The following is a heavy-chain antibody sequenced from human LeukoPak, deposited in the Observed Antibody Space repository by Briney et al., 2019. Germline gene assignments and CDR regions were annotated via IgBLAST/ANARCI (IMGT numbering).Heavy chain of an antibody. CDR1: GYTLTELS. Sequence: GASVKVSCKVSGYTLTELSMHWVRQAPGQGLEWMGWISAYNGNTNYAQKLQGRVTMTTDTSTSTAYMELRSLRSDDTAVYYCARDADPRPDPRHNWFDPWGQGTLVTVSS. CDR3: ARDADPRPDPRHNWFDP. V-gene: IGHV1-18*01. D-gene: IGHD1-14*01. J-gene: IGHJ5*02. CDR2: ISAYNGNT.